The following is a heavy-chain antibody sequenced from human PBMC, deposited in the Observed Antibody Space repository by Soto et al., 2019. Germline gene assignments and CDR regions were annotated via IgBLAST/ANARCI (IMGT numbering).Heavy chain of an antibody. CDR2: INAGNGNT. J-gene: IGHJ4*02. CDR3: ARDLGGWPDY. D-gene: IGHD6-19*01. Sequence: QVQLVQSGAEVKKPGASVKISCKASGYTFTSYAIHWVRQAPGQRLEWMGWINAGNGNTKYSQKFQDRVTITRDTSASTAYMELSSLRSEDTAVYYCARDLGGWPDYWGQGTLVTVSS. V-gene: IGHV1-3*01. CDR1: GYTFTSYA.